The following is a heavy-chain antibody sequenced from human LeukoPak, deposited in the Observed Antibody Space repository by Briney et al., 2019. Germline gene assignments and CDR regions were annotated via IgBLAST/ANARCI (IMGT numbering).Heavy chain of an antibody. V-gene: IGHV3-33*01. J-gene: IGHJ4*02. CDR1: GFTFSSYG. D-gene: IGHD6-19*01. CDR2: IWYDGSNK. CDR3: ARDNGYSSGWVDY. Sequence: GGSLRLSCAASGFTFSSYGMHWVRQAPGKGLEWVAVIWYDGSNKYYADSVKGRFTISRDNSKNTLYLQMNSLRAEDTAVYYCARDNGYSSGWVDYWGQGTLVTVSS.